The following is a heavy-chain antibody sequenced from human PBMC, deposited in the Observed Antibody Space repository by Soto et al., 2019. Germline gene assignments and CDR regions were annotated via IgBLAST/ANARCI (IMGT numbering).Heavy chain of an antibody. CDR1: GFTFSSYW. CDR2: IKQDGSEK. D-gene: IGHD3-22*01. V-gene: IGHV3-7*04. CDR3: ARGDYHETSGPFSEAFDI. Sequence: GGSLRLSCAASGFTFSSYWMSWVRQTPGKGLEWVANIKQDGSEKWYVDSVKGRFTISRDNAKKSLYLQMNSLRVEDTAVYYCARGDYHETSGPFSEAFDIWGQGTMVTVS. J-gene: IGHJ3*02.